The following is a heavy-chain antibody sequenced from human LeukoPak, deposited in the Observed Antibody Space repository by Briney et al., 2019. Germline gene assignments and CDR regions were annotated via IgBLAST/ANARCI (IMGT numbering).Heavy chain of an antibody. D-gene: IGHD5-24*01. V-gene: IGHV3-9*01. J-gene: IGHJ4*02. CDR2: ISWNRGSI. CDR3: ARGMRPEIRSLAIDY. Sequence: GGSLRLSCAGAGFTFDDFAMHWVRQVPGKGLEWVAGISWNRGSIDYADSVKGRFTMSRDNAKNSIYLQMNSLRHEDKALYYRARGMRPEIRSLAIDYWGQGILVTVSS. CDR1: GFTFDDFA.